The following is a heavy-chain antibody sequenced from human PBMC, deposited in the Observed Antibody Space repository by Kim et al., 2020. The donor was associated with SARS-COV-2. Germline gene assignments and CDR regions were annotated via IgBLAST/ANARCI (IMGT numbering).Heavy chain of an antibody. CDR2: IYPGDSDT. D-gene: IGHD1-26*01. J-gene: IGHJ4*02. V-gene: IGHV5-51*01. CDR3: ARAPSGTLSPYYFDF. CDR1: GYDFTDYW. Sequence: GESLKISCKGSGYDFTDYWIGWVRQMPGKGLEWMGIIYPGDSDTKYSPSFQGQVTISADDSITTAYVQWSSLRASDTAIYYCARAPSGTLSPYYFDFWGQGPLVTVSS.